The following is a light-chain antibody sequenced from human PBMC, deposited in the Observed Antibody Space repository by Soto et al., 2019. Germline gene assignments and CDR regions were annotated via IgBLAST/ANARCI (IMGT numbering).Light chain of an antibody. CDR2: GAS. Sequence: EIVLTQSPGTLSLSPGERATLSCRASQSVSSSYLAWYQQKPGQAPRLLIYGASSRATGIPDRFSGSGSGTDFTHTISRQEPEDFAVYYCQQYGSSPRAFGPGTKVDIK. CDR3: QQYGSSPRA. V-gene: IGKV3-20*01. J-gene: IGKJ3*01. CDR1: QSVSSSY.